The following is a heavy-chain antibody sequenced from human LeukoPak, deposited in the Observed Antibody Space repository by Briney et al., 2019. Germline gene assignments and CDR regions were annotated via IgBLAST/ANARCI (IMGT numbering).Heavy chain of an antibody. D-gene: IGHD3-10*01. J-gene: IGHJ4*02. CDR3: ARDYYGSGTYSTDS. Sequence: ASVKVSCKASGYTFTGYQIHWVRQAPGQGLEWMGWINPNSGGTNYAQEFQGRVTMTRDTSIGTAYMELSRLTSDDTAVYYCARDYYGSGTYSTDSWGQGNLVTVSS. CDR2: INPNSGGT. CDR1: GYTFTGYQ. V-gene: IGHV1-2*02.